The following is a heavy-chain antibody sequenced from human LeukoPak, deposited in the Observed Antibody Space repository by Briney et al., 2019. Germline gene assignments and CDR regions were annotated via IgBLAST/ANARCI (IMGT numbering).Heavy chain of an antibody. J-gene: IGHJ4*02. CDR2: IAYDGSIT. Sequence: PGESLRLSCAVSGFIVSSDYMSWVRQAPGKGLEWLVVIAYDGSITLYTDSVKGRFTISRDSSKNTLYLQMNSLRTEDTAVYYCARDFLRGSPDFFDYWGQGTLVTVSS. CDR1: GFIVSSDY. D-gene: IGHD3-16*01. CDR3: ARDFLRGSPDFFDY. V-gene: IGHV3-30-3*01.